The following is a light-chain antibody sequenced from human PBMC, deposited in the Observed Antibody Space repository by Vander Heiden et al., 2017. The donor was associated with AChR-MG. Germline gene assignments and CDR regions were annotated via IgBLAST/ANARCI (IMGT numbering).Light chain of an antibody. V-gene: IGLV4-69*01. Sequence: QLVLTHSTSASASLGASVTPTCTLSSGHSSYAIAWHQQQPEKGPRYLMKLNSDGSHSKGDGIPDRFSGSSAGAERYLTISSLQSEDEADYYCQTWGTGIHWVFGGGTKLTVL. CDR3: QTWGTGIHWV. CDR2: LNSDGSH. CDR1: SGHSSYA. J-gene: IGLJ3*02.